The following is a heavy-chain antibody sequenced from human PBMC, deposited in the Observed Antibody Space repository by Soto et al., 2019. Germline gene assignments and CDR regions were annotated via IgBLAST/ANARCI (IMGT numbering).Heavy chain of an antibody. V-gene: IGHV3-23*01. CDR1: GFICSSYD. CDR3: AQATATGVGAFEI. D-gene: IGHD2-8*01. J-gene: IGHJ3*02. CDR2: ILVAGGQ. Sequence: PGGSLRLSCAVSGFICSSYDMSWVRQAPGKGLAWVSTILVAGGQHYEDSVQGRFTISRDTSKNTVFLYMNSLTAGDTAVYYCAQATATGVGAFEIYGQGTMVTVSS.